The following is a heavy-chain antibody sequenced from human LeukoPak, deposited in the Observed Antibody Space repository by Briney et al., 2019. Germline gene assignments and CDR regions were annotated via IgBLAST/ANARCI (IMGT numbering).Heavy chain of an antibody. CDR2: INHSGST. D-gene: IGHD4-17*01. CDR3: ARGPRGRWDV. Sequence: SESLSLTCAVYGGSFSGYYWSWIRQPPGKGLEWIGEINHSGSTNYNPSLKSRVTISVDTSKNQFSLKLSSVTAADTAAYYCARGPRGRWDVWGKGTTVTVSS. CDR1: GGSFSGYY. J-gene: IGHJ6*03. V-gene: IGHV4-34*01.